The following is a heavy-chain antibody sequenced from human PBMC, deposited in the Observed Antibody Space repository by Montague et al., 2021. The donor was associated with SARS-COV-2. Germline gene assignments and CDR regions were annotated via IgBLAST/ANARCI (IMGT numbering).Heavy chain of an antibody. V-gene: IGHV5-10-1*01. CDR1: GYSFTSYW. CDR2: IDPSDSYT. J-gene: IGHJ4*02. Sequence: QSGAEVKKPGESLRISCKGSGYSFTSYWISWVRQMPGKGLGWMGRIDPSDSYTNYSPSFQGHVTISADKSISIAYLQWSSLKASDTAMYYCARRSYSSSWYDYWGQGTLVTVSS. D-gene: IGHD6-13*01. CDR3: ARRSYSSSWYDY.